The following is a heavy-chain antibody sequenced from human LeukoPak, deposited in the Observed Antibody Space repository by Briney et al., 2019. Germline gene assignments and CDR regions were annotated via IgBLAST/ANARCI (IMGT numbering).Heavy chain of an antibody. J-gene: IGHJ4*02. CDR3: ARAPYSSGWHGGFDY. CDR2: ISAYNGNT. D-gene: IGHD6-19*01. Sequence: ASVKVSCKASGYTFTGCYMHWVRQAPGQGLEWMGWISAYNGNTNYAQKLQGRVTMTTDTSTSTAYMELRSLRSDDTAVYYCARAPYSSGWHGGFDYWGQGTLVTVSS. V-gene: IGHV1-18*04. CDR1: GYTFTGCY.